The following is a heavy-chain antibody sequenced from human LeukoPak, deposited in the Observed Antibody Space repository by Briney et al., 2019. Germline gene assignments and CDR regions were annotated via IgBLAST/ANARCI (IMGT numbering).Heavy chain of an antibody. D-gene: IGHD3-3*01. V-gene: IGHV4-4*07. CDR2: IYSSGII. CDR3: ARETGKSGYPAY. Sequence: SETLTLTCTVSGGTISSYYWSWIRQPAGKAPEWIGRIYSSGIINYNPSLKSRVPMSLDNSKNQLSLKLSYVTAADTAIYFCARETGKSGYPAYWGQGTLATVSS. CDR1: GGTISSYY. J-gene: IGHJ4*02.